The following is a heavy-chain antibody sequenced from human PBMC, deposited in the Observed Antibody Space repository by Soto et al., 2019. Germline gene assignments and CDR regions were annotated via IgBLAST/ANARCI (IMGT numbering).Heavy chain of an antibody. CDR1: GYTFTSYA. J-gene: IGHJ4*02. CDR2: INAGNGNT. D-gene: IGHD5-12*01. Sequence: ASVKVSCKASGYTFTSYAMHWVRQAPGQRLEWMGWINAGNGNTKYSQKFQGRVTITRDTSASTAYMELSSLRSEDTAVYYCARSRPNRGIVATIGFNYFDYWGQGTLVTVSS. V-gene: IGHV1-3*01. CDR3: ARSRPNRGIVATIGFNYFDY.